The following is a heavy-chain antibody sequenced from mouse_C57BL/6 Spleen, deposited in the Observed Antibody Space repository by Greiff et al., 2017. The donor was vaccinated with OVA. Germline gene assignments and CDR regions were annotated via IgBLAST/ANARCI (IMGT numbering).Heavy chain of an antibody. Sequence: SGPELVKPGASVKISCKASGYAFSSSWMNWVKQRPGKGLEWIGRIYPGDGDTNYNGKFKGKATLTADKSSSTAYMQLSSLTSEDSAVYFCARETTVVAPRYFDVWGTGTTVTVSS. CDR2: IYPGDGDT. CDR1: GYAFSSSW. D-gene: IGHD1-1*01. J-gene: IGHJ1*03. CDR3: ARETTVVAPRYFDV. V-gene: IGHV1-82*01.